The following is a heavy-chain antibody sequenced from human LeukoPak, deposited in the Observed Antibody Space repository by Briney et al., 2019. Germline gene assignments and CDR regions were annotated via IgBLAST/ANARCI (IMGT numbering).Heavy chain of an antibody. Sequence: ASVKVSCKACGYTFTSYDINWVRQATGQGLESVGWMNPNSGNTGYAQKFQGRVTMTRNTSISTAYMELSSLRSEDSAVYYCARGIQTYYYDSSGYPSIYYMDVWGKGTTVTVSS. D-gene: IGHD3-22*01. J-gene: IGHJ6*03. V-gene: IGHV1-8*01. CDR2: MNPNSGNT. CDR1: GYTFTSYD. CDR3: ARGIQTYYYDSSGYPSIYYMDV.